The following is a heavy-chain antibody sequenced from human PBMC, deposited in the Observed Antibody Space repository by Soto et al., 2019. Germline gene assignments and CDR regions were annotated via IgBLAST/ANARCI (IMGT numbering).Heavy chain of an antibody. CDR1: GFTFDDYT. D-gene: IGHD2-2*01. CDR2: ISWDGGST. V-gene: IGHV3-43*01. Sequence: PGGSLRLSCAASGFTFDDYTMHWVRQAPGKGLEWVSLISWDGGSTYYADSVKGRFTISRDNSKNSLYLQMDSLRTEDTALYYCAKDACSSTSCYAQVPCYGMDVWGQGTTVTVSS. CDR3: AKDACSSTSCYAQVPCYGMDV. J-gene: IGHJ6*02.